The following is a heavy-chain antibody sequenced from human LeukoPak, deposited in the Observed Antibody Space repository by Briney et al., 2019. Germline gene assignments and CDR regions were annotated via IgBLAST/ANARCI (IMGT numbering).Heavy chain of an antibody. CDR1: GGSFSGYY. CDR2: INHSGST. J-gene: IGHJ4*02. V-gene: IGHV4-34*01. Sequence: SETLSLTCAVYGGSFSGYYWSWIRQPPGKGLEWIGEINHSGSTNYNPSLKNRVTISVDTSKNQFSLKLSSVTAADTAVYCCARHPIAAAGTYFDYWGQGTLVTVSS. D-gene: IGHD6-13*01. CDR3: ARHPIAAAGTYFDY.